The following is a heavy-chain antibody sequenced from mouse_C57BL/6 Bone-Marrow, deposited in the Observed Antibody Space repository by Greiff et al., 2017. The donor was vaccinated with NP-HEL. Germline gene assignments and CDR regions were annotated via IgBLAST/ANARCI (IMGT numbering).Heavy chain of an antibody. J-gene: IGHJ1*03. Sequence: QVQLKQPGAELVRPGSSVKLSCKASGYTFTSYWMDWVKQRPGQGLEWIGNIYPSDSETHYNQKFKDKATLTVDKSSSTAYMQLSSLTSEDSAVYYCARWFMVTTRGRYFDVWGTGTTVTVSS. CDR3: ARWFMVTTRGRYFDV. CDR2: IYPSDSET. CDR1: GYTFTSYW. V-gene: IGHV1-61*01. D-gene: IGHD2-2*01.